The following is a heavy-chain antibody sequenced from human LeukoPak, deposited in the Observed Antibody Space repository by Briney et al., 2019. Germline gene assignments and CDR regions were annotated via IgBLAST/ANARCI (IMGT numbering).Heavy chain of an antibody. V-gene: IGHV1-18*01. CDR3: ARDLLWFGELLPPYYYGMDV. D-gene: IGHD3-10*01. J-gene: IGHJ6*02. CDR1: GYTFTSYG. CDR2: ISAYNGNT. Sequence: GASVKVSCKASGYTFTSYGISWVRQALGQGLEWMGWISAYNGNTNYAQKLQGRVTMTTDTSTSTAYMELRSLRSDDTAVYYCARDLLWFGELLPPYYYGMDVWGQGTTVTASS.